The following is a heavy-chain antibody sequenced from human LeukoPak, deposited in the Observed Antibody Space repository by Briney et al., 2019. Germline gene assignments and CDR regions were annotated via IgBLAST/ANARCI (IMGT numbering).Heavy chain of an antibody. CDR1: GFTFSSYS. Sequence: PGGSLRLSCAASGFTFSSYSMNWVRQAPGKGLEWVSSISSSSSYIYYADSVKGRFTISRDSAKNSLYLQTNSLRAEDTAVYYCASDYYDSSGYPPEGFDYWGQGTLVTVSS. V-gene: IGHV3-21*01. CDR3: ASDYYDSSGYPPEGFDY. D-gene: IGHD3-22*01. CDR2: ISSSSSYI. J-gene: IGHJ4*02.